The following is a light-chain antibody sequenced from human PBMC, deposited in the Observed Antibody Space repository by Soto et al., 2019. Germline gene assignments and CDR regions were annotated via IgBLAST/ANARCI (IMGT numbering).Light chain of an antibody. CDR3: CSYAGSRAPYL. Sequence: QDVLTQPASVSGSPGQSITVSCFGTSSDIEKYNLVSWYQQYPGKVPKLLISEVSKRPSGVSDRFSGSKSGNMASLTISGLQAEDEADYYCCSYAGSRAPYLFGTGTKLTVL. V-gene: IGLV2-23*02. J-gene: IGLJ1*01. CDR2: EVS. CDR1: SSDIEKYNL.